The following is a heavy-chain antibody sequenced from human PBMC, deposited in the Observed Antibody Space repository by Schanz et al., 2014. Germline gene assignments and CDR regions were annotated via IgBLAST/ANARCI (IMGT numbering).Heavy chain of an antibody. CDR1: GFTFSNYW. V-gene: IGHV3-74*01. CDR3: AKVRYSSGWRGDYFDE. D-gene: IGHD6-25*01. J-gene: IGHJ4*02. CDR2: INGDGSRT. Sequence: EVQLVESGGGLVQPGGSLRLSCAASGFTFSNYWMHWVRQAPGKGLVWVSRINGDGSRTAYADSVKGRFTISRDNSKNTLYLQMNSLRAEDTAVYYCAKVRYSSGWRGDYFDEWGQGTLXTVAS.